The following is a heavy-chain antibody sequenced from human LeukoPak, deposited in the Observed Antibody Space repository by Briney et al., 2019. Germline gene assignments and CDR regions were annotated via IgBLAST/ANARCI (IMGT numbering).Heavy chain of an antibody. Sequence: PGGSLRLSCAVSGITLSNYGMSWVRQAPGKGLEWVSSITSGGTYTYYADSVKGRFTTSRDNAKNSLSLQLSSLRAEDTAVYYCARGHYDILTASYKWTPDYWGQGILVTVSS. CDR1: GITLSNYG. CDR3: ARGHYDILTASYKWTPDY. J-gene: IGHJ4*02. V-gene: IGHV3-21*06. CDR2: ITSGGTYT. D-gene: IGHD3-9*01.